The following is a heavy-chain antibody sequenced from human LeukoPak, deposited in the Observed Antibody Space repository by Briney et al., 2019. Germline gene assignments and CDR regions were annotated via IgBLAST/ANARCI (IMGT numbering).Heavy chain of an antibody. D-gene: IGHD6-13*01. CDR2: IYYSGST. Sequence: SETLSLTCTVSGGSISSYYWSWIRQPPGKGLEWIGYIYYSGSTNYNPSLKSRVTISVDTSKNQFSLKLSSVTAADTAVYYCARHWYSSSWSKFDYWGQGTLVTVSS. J-gene: IGHJ4*02. CDR3: ARHWYSSSWSKFDY. CDR1: GGSISSYY. V-gene: IGHV4-59*08.